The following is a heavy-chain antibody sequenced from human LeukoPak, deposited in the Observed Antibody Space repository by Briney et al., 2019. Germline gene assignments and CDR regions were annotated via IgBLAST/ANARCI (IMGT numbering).Heavy chain of an antibody. D-gene: IGHD3-16*01. J-gene: IGHJ3*02. CDR1: GFTFSSYA. V-gene: IGHV3-30-3*01. CDR3: AKDPVNWGQDSGTFDI. Sequence: GGSLRLSCAASGFTFSSYAMHWVRQAPGKGLEWVAVISYDGSNKYYADSVKGRFTISRDNSKNTLYLQMNSLRAEDTAVYYCAKDPVNWGQDSGTFDIWGQGTMVTVSS. CDR2: ISYDGSNK.